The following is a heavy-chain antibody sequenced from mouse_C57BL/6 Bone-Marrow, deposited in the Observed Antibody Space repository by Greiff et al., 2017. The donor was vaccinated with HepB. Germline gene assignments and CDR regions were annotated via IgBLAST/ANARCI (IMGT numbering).Heavy chain of an antibody. J-gene: IGHJ3*01. D-gene: IGHD1-1*02. Sequence: QVQLQQSGAELVKPGASVKLSCKASGYTFTSYWMHWVKQRPGQGLEWIGMIHPNSGSTNYNEKFKSKATLTVDKSSSTAYMQLSSLTSEDSAVYYCARRGGTGGFAYWGQGTLVTVSA. V-gene: IGHV1-64*01. CDR2: IHPNSGST. CDR3: ARRGGTGGFAY. CDR1: GYTFTSYW.